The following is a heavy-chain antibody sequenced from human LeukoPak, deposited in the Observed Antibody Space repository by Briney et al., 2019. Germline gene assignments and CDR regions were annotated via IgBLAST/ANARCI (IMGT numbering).Heavy chain of an antibody. Sequence: PGGSLRLSCAASGFTFSYYSMNWVRQAPGKGLEWVSYISSSSSTIYYADSVKGRFTISRDNAKNSLYLQMNSLRAEDTAVYYCAKDQFGDYPGYWGQGTLVTVSS. V-gene: IGHV3-48*04. CDR2: ISSSSSTI. CDR1: GFTFSYYS. CDR3: AKDQFGDYPGY. J-gene: IGHJ4*02. D-gene: IGHD4-17*01.